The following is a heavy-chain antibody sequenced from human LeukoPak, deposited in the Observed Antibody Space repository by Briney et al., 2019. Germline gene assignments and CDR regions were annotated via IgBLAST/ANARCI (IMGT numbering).Heavy chain of an antibody. CDR2: IIPILGIA. Sequence: GASVKVSCKASGGTFSSYAISWVRQAPGQGLEWMGRIIPILGIANYAQKFQGRVTITADKSTSTAYMELSSLRSEDTAVYYCATRRGIAVAGPGAFDIWGQGTMVTVSS. CDR1: GGTFSSYA. CDR3: ATRRGIAVAGPGAFDI. J-gene: IGHJ3*02. V-gene: IGHV1-69*04. D-gene: IGHD6-19*01.